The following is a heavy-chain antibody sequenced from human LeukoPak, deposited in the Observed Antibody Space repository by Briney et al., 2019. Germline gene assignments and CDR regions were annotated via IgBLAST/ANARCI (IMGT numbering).Heavy chain of an antibody. V-gene: IGHV1-18*01. Sequence: ASVKVSCKASGYTFTSYGISWVRQAPGQGLEWMGWISAYNGNTDYAQKLQGRVTMTTDTSTSTAYMELRSLRSDDTAVYYCARGVPAAMMVGDWFDPWGQGTLVTVST. CDR3: ARGVPAAMMVGDWFDP. CDR1: GYTFTSYG. D-gene: IGHD2-2*01. CDR2: ISAYNGNT. J-gene: IGHJ5*02.